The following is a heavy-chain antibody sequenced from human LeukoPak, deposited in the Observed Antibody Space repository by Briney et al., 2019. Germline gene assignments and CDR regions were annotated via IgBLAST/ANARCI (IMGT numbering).Heavy chain of an antibody. J-gene: IGHJ1*01. CDR2: INSIGSTI. Sequence: GGSLTLSCAASGFTFSDYSMSSIRQAPRKGLDWVSYINSIGSTIYYSDSVKCRFTISMNTAKNSLYLQLNILIATATAVYYFASAGIAAGTFQHWGQSTGVSVFS. V-gene: IGHV3-11*01. CDR3: ASAGIAAGTFQH. D-gene: IGHD6-25*01. CDR1: GFTFSDYS.